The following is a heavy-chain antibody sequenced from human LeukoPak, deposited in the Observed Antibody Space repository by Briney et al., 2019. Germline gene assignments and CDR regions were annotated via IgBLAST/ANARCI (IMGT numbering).Heavy chain of an antibody. Sequence: GGSLRLSCAASGFTFNRNAISWVRQAPGEGLKWVSTIGGSGDKTFYADSVKGRFTISRDNSKNMVHLQMNSLTGEDTALYYCVRRGDASSGWGDHDFWGQGALVTVSA. CDR1: GFTFNRNA. CDR3: VRRGDASSGWGDHDF. CDR2: IGGSGDKT. J-gene: IGHJ4*02. D-gene: IGHD6-19*01. V-gene: IGHV3-23*01.